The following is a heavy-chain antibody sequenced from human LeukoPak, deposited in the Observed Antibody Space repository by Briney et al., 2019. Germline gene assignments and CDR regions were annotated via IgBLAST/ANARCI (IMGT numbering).Heavy chain of an antibody. V-gene: IGHV3-9*01. CDR3: AKDWFEGVAAVPPGAFDI. J-gene: IGHJ3*02. CDR2: ISWNSGSI. Sequence: PGRSLSLSFAASGFTFDDYAMHWVRQAPGKGLEWVSGISWNSGSIGYADSVKGRFTISRDNAKNSLYLQMNSLRAEDTALYYCAKDWFEGVAAVPPGAFDIWGQGTMVTVSS. D-gene: IGHD6-13*01. CDR1: GFTFDDYA.